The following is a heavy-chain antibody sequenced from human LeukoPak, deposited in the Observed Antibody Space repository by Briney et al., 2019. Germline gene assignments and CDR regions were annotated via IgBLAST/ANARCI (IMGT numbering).Heavy chain of an antibody. Sequence: SETLSLTCAVYGGSFSGYYWSWIRQPPGKGLEWIGEINHSGSTNYNPSLKSRVTISADTSKNQFSLKLSSVTAADTAVYYCARAVADTGWAFDIWGQGTMVTVSS. CDR3: ARAVADTGWAFDI. J-gene: IGHJ3*02. D-gene: IGHD6-19*01. CDR1: GGSFSGYY. V-gene: IGHV4-34*01. CDR2: INHSGST.